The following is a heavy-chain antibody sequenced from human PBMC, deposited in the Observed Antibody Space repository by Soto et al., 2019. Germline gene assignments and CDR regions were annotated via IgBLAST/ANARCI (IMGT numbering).Heavy chain of an antibody. CDR1: GFTFSSYA. J-gene: IGHJ4*02. CDR3: AKDATYYDILTGYSYFEY. D-gene: IGHD3-9*01. CDR2: ISGSGGST. V-gene: IGHV3-23*01. Sequence: GGSLRLSCAASGFTFSSYAMSWVRQAPGKGLEWVSAISGSGGSTYYADSVKGRFTISRDNSKNTLYPQMNSLRAEDTAVYYCAKDATYYDILTGYSYFEYWGQGTLVTVSS.